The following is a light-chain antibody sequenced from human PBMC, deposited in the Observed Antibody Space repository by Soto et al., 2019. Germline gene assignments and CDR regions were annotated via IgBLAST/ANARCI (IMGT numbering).Light chain of an antibody. CDR3: LQYSGSSYT. CDR1: QGIGST. Sequence: EIVMTQSPATLSVSPGEGATLSCRASQGIGSTLAWYQHKPGQTPRLLIYDASTRATGVPARFSGSGSGTEFTLTITSLQPDDSATYYCLQYSGSSYTFGQGTNVEIK. J-gene: IGKJ2*01. CDR2: DAS. V-gene: IGKV3-15*01.